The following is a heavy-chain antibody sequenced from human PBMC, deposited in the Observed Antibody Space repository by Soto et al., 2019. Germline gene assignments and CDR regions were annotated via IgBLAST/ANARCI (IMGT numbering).Heavy chain of an antibody. J-gene: IGHJ4*02. CDR3: DYLDY. CDR2: IRSQAFGGTA. CDR1: GFTFGDYA. Sequence: GGSLRLSCTPSGFTFGDYALTWVRQSPGKGLEWVGFIRSQAFGGTAEYAASVKGRFTISRDDSKSIAYLQMNSLKTEDTAVYYGDYLDYWGQGTLVTVSS. V-gene: IGHV3-49*04.